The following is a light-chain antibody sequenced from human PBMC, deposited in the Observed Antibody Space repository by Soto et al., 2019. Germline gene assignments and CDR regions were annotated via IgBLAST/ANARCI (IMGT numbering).Light chain of an antibody. J-gene: IGKJ1*01. CDR3: QQYYRWPQT. CDR1: QSVYNN. Sequence: IVMTQSPATLSVSPWERATLSCRASQSVYNNLAWYQQKPGQAPRLLIYGASTRATGIPARFSGSGSGTEFTLTISSLQSEDFAVYYCQQYYRWPQTFGQGTKVDIK. V-gene: IGKV3-15*01. CDR2: GAS.